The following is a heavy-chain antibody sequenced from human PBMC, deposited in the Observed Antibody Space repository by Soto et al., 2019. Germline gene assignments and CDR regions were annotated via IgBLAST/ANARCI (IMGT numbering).Heavy chain of an antibody. Sequence: GASVKVSCKASGYTFTSYGISWVRQAPGQGLEWKGRISAYNGNTNYAQKLQGRVTMTTDTSTSTANMELRSLRSDDTAVYYCARDCSGGSCYSVTYNWFDPWGQGTLVTVSS. CDR2: ISAYNGNT. CDR3: ARDCSGGSCYSVTYNWFDP. J-gene: IGHJ5*02. D-gene: IGHD2-15*01. CDR1: GYTFTSYG. V-gene: IGHV1-18*01.